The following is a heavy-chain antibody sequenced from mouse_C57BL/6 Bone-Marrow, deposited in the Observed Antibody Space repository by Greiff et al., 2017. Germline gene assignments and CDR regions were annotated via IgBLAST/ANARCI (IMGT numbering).Heavy chain of an antibody. Sequence: VQLQQPGAELVMPGASVKLSCKASGYTFTSYWMHWVKQRPGQGLEWIGEIDPSDSYTNYNQKFKGKSTLTVDKSSSTAYMQLSSLTSEDSAVYYCASPYYGNPWYFEVWGTGTTVTVSS. CDR3: ASPYYGNPWYFEV. J-gene: IGHJ1*03. CDR1: GYTFTSYW. CDR2: IDPSDSYT. V-gene: IGHV1-69*01. D-gene: IGHD2-10*01.